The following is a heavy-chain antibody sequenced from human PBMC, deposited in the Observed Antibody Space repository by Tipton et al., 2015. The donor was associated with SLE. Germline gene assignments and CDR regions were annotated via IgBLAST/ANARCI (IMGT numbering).Heavy chain of an antibody. Sequence: GSLRLSCAASGFTFSSYSMNWVRQAPGKGLEWVSSISSSSSYIYYADSVKGRFTISRDNAKNSLYLQMNSLRAEDTAVYYCARVPLPGIAVAGTGYWGQGTLVTVSS. CDR1: GFTFSSYS. J-gene: IGHJ4*02. CDR3: ARVPLPGIAVAGTGY. CDR2: ISSSSSYI. V-gene: IGHV3-21*01. D-gene: IGHD6-19*01.